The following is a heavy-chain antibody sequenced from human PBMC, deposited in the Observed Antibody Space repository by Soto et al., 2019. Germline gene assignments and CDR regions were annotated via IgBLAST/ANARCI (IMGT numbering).Heavy chain of an antibody. Sequence: QVQLVQSGAEVKKPGASVKVSCKASGYTFTSYDINWVRQATGQGLEWMGWMNPNSGNTGYAQKVQGRVTMTRNTSISTDYMELSSLRSEDTAVYYCARGITIFGVVDPGGQGTLVTVSS. D-gene: IGHD3-3*01. J-gene: IGHJ5*02. V-gene: IGHV1-8*01. CDR1: GYTFTSYD. CDR3: ARGITIFGVVDP. CDR2: MNPNSGNT.